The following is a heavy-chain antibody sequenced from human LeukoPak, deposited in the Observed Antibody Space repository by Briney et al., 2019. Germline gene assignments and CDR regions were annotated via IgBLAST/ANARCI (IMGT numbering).Heavy chain of an antibody. CDR2: IYHSGST. Sequence: PSETLSLTCTVSNYSISISYCWGWIRQPPGKGLEWIGSIYHSGSTYYNPSLKSRVTISVDTSKNQFSLKLSSVTAADTAVYYCASGKRFGQEYFQHWGQGTLVTVSS. J-gene: IGHJ1*01. CDR3: ASGKRFGQEYFQH. V-gene: IGHV4-38-2*02. CDR1: NYSISISYC. D-gene: IGHD3-16*01.